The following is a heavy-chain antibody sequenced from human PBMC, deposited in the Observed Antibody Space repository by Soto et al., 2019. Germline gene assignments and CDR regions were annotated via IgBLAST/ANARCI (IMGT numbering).Heavy chain of an antibody. CDR3: ARGSEDYYYGMDV. CDR1: GFTFSSYS. Sequence: GGSLRLSCAASGFTFSSYSMNWARQAPGKGLEWVSSISSSSSYIYYADSVKGRFTISRDNAKNSLYLQMNSLRAEDTAVYYCARGSEDYYYGMDVWGQGTTVTVSS. CDR2: ISSSSSYI. J-gene: IGHJ6*02. V-gene: IGHV3-21*01.